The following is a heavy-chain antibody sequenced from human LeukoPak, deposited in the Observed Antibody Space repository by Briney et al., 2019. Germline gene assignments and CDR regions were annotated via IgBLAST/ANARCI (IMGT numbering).Heavy chain of an antibody. CDR2: ISWNSKTI. CDR3: AEAEYRTRPHPWYFDL. Sequence: GGSLRLSCAASGFTFGDYAMNWVRQAPGRGLEWVSSISWNSKTIGYADSVKGRFTISRDNAKNSLYLQINSLRAEDTALYYCAEAEYRTRPHPWYFDLWGRGTLVTVSS. V-gene: IGHV3-9*01. CDR1: GFTFGDYA. J-gene: IGHJ2*01. D-gene: IGHD6-6*01.